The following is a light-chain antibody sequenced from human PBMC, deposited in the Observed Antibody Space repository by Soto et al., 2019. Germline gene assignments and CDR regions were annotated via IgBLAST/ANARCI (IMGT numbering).Light chain of an antibody. Sequence: DIVMTQSPLSLPVTPGEPASISCRSSQSLLQRSGYNYLDWYLQKPGQSPQLLIYLGSNRAPGVPDRFSGSGSGTDFTLKISRVEAEDVGVYYCMEAQRTPPAFTFGPGTKVDIK. CDR1: QSLLQRSGYNY. J-gene: IGKJ3*01. CDR3: MEAQRTPPAFT. CDR2: LGS. V-gene: IGKV2-28*01.